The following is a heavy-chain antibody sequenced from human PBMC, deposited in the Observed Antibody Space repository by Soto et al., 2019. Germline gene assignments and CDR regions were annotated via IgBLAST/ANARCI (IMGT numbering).Heavy chain of an antibody. V-gene: IGHV3-23*01. CDR1: GFTFSSYA. J-gene: IGHJ6*03. CDR3: VQGALGLGPTLLTRDYYMDV. Sequence: GGSLRLSCAASGFTFSSYAMSWVRQAPGKGLEWVSAISGSGGSTYYADSVKGRFTISRDNSKNTLYLQMNSLRAEDTAVYYCVQGALGLGPTLLTRDYYMDVWGKGTTVTVSS. D-gene: IGHD3-10*01. CDR2: ISGSGGST.